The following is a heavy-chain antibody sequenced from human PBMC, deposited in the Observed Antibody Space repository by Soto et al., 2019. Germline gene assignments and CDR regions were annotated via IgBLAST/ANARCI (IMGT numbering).Heavy chain of an antibody. Sequence: QVQLVQSGAEVRKPGSSVKVSCMASGLTYSSSAISWVRQAPGQGPEWMGGINPILGTPDYAPKFQGRVTITADESTRTVYMDLGSLRSEDTAMYYCARGGVDVVATSAFDYWGQGTLVTVSS. V-gene: IGHV1-69*01. D-gene: IGHD5-12*01. CDR1: GLTYSSSA. J-gene: IGHJ4*02. CDR3: ARGGVDVVATSAFDY. CDR2: INPILGTP.